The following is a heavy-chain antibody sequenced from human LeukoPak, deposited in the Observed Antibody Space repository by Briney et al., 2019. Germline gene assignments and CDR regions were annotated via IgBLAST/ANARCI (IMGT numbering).Heavy chain of an antibody. CDR3: ARDVTAAFDY. CDR1: GGSFSGYY. CDR2: TDHGGSA. V-gene: IGHV4-34*01. J-gene: IGHJ4*02. Sequence: SETLSLTCAVYGGSFSGYYWNWVRQPPGKGLEWIGETDHGGSAKYNPSLKSRVTISVDTSKNQFSLKLTSVTAADTAVYYCARDVTAAFDYWGQGTLVTVSS. D-gene: IGHD6-13*01.